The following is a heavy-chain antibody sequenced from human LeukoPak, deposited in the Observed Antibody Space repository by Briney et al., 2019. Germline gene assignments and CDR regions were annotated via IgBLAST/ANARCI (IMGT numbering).Heavy chain of an antibody. V-gene: IGHV4-4*07. J-gene: IGHJ4*02. D-gene: IGHD4-17*01. CDR2: IYTSGST. CDR1: GGSISSYY. CDR3: ARWDFYGDYVDY. Sequence: PSETLSLXCTVSGGSISSYYWSWIRQPAGKGLEWIGRIYTSGSTNYNPSLRSRVTMSVDTSKNQFSLKLSSVTAADTAVYYCARWDFYGDYVDYWGQGTLVTVSS.